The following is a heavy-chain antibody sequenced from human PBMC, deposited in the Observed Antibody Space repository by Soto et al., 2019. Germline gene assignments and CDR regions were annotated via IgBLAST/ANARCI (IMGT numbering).Heavy chain of an antibody. CDR1: GFTFGDSY. D-gene: IGHD2-15*01. Sequence: GGSLRLSCAVSGFTFGDSYMSWIRQAPGKGLEWLSYISPGSRYPAYADSVKGRFTISRDNAKRTLYLQMMSLTAEDTAIYYCVRGGGGGLFDPWGQGTMVTVSS. V-gene: IGHV3-11*06. CDR2: ISPGSRYP. J-gene: IGHJ5*02. CDR3: VRGGGGGLFDP.